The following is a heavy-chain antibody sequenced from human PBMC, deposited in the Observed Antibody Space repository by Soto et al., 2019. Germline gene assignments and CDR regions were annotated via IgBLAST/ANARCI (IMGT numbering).Heavy chain of an antibody. CDR3: ARGSSNWAYYFDF. CDR1: GFTFSSYA. CDR2: ISYDGSNK. J-gene: IGHJ4*02. Sequence: PGGSLRLSCAASGFTFSSYAMHWVRQAPGKGLEWEAVISYDGSNKYYADSVRGRFTISRDNAKNSLYLQMNSLRDDDTAVYYCARGSSNWAYYFDFWGQGTLVTVSS. V-gene: IGHV3-30-3*01. D-gene: IGHD6-13*01.